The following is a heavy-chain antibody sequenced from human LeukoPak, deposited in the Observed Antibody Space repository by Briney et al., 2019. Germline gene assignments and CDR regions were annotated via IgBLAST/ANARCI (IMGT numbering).Heavy chain of an antibody. CDR1: VYTFTSYG. CDR3: ARDQPPVQYSSTFGY. V-gene: IGHV1-18*01. D-gene: IGHD6-13*01. J-gene: IGHJ4*02. CDR2: ISAYNGNT. Sequence: SVEVSCKASVYTFTSYGISWVRQAPGQGLEWMGWISAYNGNTNYAQTLQGRVTITTDTSTSTAYMELRSLRSDDTAVYYCARDQPPVQYSSTFGYWGQGPLVTVSS.